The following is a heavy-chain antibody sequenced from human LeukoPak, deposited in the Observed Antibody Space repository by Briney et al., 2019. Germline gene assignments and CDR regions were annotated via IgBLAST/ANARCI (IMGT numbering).Heavy chain of an antibody. CDR1: GFTFSRYG. Sequence: GGSLRLSCAASGFTFSRYGMHWVRQAPGKGLVWVSRINSDGSSTSYADSVKGRFTISRDNAKNTLYLQMNSLRAEDTAVYYCASRMARGYYYYMDVWGKGTTVTISS. J-gene: IGHJ6*03. CDR3: ASRMARGYYYYMDV. D-gene: IGHD3-10*01. V-gene: IGHV3-74*01. CDR2: INSDGSST.